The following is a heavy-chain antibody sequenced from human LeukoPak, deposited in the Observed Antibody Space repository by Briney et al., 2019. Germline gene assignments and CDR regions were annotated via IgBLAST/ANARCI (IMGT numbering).Heavy chain of an antibody. CDR2: IKTDGSEK. V-gene: IGHV3-7*01. Sequence: GGSLRLSCEGSGFTFSNYWMGWVRQAPGKGLQWVANIKTDGSEKYYVDSVKGRFTISRDNAKNSLYLQMNSLRAEDTAVYYCARIGHDAFDIWGQGTMVTVSS. CDR1: GFTFSNYW. CDR3: ARIGHDAFDI. J-gene: IGHJ3*02.